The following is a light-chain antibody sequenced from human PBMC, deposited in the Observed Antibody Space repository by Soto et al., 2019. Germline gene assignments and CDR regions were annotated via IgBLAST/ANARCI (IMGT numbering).Light chain of an antibody. CDR1: QGIGNY. CDR3: QKYNRAPRT. V-gene: IGKV1-27*01. J-gene: IGKJ1*01. Sequence: DIQMTQSPPSLSASVGDRVTITCRASQGIGNYLAWYQQKPGKVPKLLIYGASTLQSGVPSRFSGSGSGTDFTLTISSLRPEDFATYYCQKYNRAPRTFGPGTK. CDR2: GAS.